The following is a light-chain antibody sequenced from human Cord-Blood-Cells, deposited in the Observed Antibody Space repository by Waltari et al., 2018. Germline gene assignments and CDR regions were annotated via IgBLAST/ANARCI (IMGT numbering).Light chain of an antibody. V-gene: IGKV1-39*01. J-gene: IGKJ4*01. Sequence: DIQMTQYPSSLSASVGARVTITCRARQSISSYLNWYQQKPGKAPKLLIYAASSLKSGVPSRFSGSGSGTDFTLTISSLQPEDFATYYCQQSYSTPLTFGGGTKVEIK. CDR2: AAS. CDR3: QQSYSTPLT. CDR1: QSISSY.